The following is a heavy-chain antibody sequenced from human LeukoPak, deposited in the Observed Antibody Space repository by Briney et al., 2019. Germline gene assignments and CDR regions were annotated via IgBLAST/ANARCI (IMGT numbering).Heavy chain of an antibody. CDR3: ARQAGITMIVVVWAFDI. J-gene: IGHJ3*02. Sequence: SETLSLTCTVSGGSLSSGDYYWSWIRQPPGKGLEWIGYIYYSGSTYYNPSLKSRVTISVETSKNQFSLKLSSVTAADTAVYYCARQAGITMIVVVWAFDIWGQGTMVTVSS. V-gene: IGHV4-30-4*08. D-gene: IGHD3-22*01. CDR1: GGSLSSGDYY. CDR2: IYYSGST.